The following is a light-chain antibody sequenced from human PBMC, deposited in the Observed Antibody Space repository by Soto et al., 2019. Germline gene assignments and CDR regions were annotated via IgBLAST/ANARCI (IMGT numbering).Light chain of an antibody. CDR3: QQYGNSPQT. CDR2: GAS. V-gene: IGKV3-20*01. CDR1: QSVSSNY. Sequence: EMVLTQSPGTLSLSPGERATLSCRASQSVSSNYLAWYQQKPGQAPRLLIYGASSRATGIPDRFSGSGSGTDFTLTISRLEPEDFAVYYCQQYGNSPQTFGQGTKVDIK. J-gene: IGKJ1*01.